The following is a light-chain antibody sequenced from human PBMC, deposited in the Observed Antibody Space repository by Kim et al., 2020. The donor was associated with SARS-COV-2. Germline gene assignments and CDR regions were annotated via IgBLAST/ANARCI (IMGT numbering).Light chain of an antibody. J-gene: IGLJ3*02. V-gene: IGLV1-47*01. CDR1: NSNIGTNY. CDR3: AAWDDSLSGWE. CDR2: GNH. Sequence: ELTQPPSASGTPGQRITISCSGGNSNIGTNYVYWYQQLPGTAPKLLIYGNHQRPSGVPDRFSGSKSDTSASLAISGLRSEDEADYYCAAWDDSLSGWEFGGGTQLTVL.